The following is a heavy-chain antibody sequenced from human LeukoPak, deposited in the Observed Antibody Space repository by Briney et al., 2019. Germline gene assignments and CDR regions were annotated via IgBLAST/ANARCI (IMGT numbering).Heavy chain of an antibody. CDR3: ARDYLWAFDF. CDR1: GCTFSSYS. CDR2: ISASSGNI. V-gene: IGHV3-48*01. Sequence: GGSLRLSCAASGCTFSSYSLNWVRQAPGKGLEWVSYISASSGNIKYADSVKGRFTISRDNAKNSLYLQMNSLRAEDTAVYYCARDYLWAFDFWGQGTMVTVSS. D-gene: IGHD3-16*01. J-gene: IGHJ3*01.